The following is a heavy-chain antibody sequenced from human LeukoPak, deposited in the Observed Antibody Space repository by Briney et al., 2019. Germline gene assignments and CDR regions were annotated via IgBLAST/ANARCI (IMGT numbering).Heavy chain of an antibody. V-gene: IGHV5-51*01. D-gene: IGHD2-15*01. CDR1: GYSFTSYW. Sequence: GESLKISCKGSGYSFTSYWIGWVRQMPGKGLEWMGIIYPGDSDTRYSPSFQGQVTISADKSISTAYLQWSSLRASDTAMYYCARRRGGQGYDAFDIWAKGQWSPSLQ. CDR2: IYPGDSDT. CDR3: ARRRGGQGYDAFDI. J-gene: IGHJ3*02.